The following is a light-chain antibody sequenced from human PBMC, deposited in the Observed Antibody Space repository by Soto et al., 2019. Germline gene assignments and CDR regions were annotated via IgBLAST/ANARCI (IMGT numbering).Light chain of an antibody. V-gene: IGKV3-11*01. J-gene: IGKJ4*01. Sequence: EIVLTQSPATLSLSPGERATLSCRASQSISSHLAWYQQKPGQAPRLLIYDASNRATGIPARFSGSGSGTDFTLTINRREPEDFAVYYCQQRPNLPLTFGGGTKVEIK. CDR3: QQRPNLPLT. CDR1: QSISSH. CDR2: DAS.